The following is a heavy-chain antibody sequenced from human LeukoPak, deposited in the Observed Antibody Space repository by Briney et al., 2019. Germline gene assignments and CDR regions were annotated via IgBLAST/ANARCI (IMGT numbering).Heavy chain of an antibody. CDR1: GFTFSSYW. CDR2: ISYDGSNI. J-gene: IGHJ4*02. V-gene: IGHV3-30-3*01. D-gene: IGHD2-2*01. CDR3: AREESQGYHLPLDY. Sequence: PGGSLRLSCAASGFTFSSYWMSWVRQAPGKGLEWVAVISYDGSNIYYADSVKGRFTISRDNSKNTLYLQMNTLRGEDAAVYYCAREESQGYHLPLDYWGQGTLVTVSS.